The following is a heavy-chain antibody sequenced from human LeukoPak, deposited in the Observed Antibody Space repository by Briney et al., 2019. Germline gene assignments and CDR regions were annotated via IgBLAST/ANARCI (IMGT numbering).Heavy chain of an antibody. J-gene: IGHJ1*01. V-gene: IGHV4-61*08. Sequence: SETLSLTCTVSGGSISSGGYYWSWIRQHPGKGLEWIGYIHYSGSTNYNPSLKSRVTISVDTSKKQFSLKLSSVTAADTAVYYCAGGDPAVYFQHWGQGTLVTVSS. CDR2: IHYSGST. CDR3: AGGDPAVYFQH. CDR1: GGSISSGGYY. D-gene: IGHD2-21*02.